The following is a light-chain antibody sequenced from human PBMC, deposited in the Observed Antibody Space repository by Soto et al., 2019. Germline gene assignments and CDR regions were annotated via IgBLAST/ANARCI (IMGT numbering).Light chain of an antibody. CDR2: DAS. CDR1: QSVSSY. CDR3: QQRSNWPLIT. J-gene: IGKJ5*01. V-gene: IGKV3-11*01. Sequence: EIVLTQSPATLSLSPGERATLSCRASQSVSSYFAWYQQKPGQAPRLLIYDASNRATGIPARFSGSGSGTDFTLTISSLEPEDFAGDYCQQRSNWPLITFGQGTRLEIK.